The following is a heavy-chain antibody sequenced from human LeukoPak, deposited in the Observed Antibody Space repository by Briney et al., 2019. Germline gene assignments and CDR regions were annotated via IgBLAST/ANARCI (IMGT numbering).Heavy chain of an antibody. CDR3: ARGQDLGSGYPDY. D-gene: IGHD5-12*01. CDR2: INHSGST. V-gene: IGHV4-34*01. CDR1: GGSFSGYY. J-gene: IGHJ4*02. Sequence: PSETLSLTCAVYGGSFSGYYWSWIRQPPGKGLEWIGEINHSGSTNYNPSLKSRVTISVDTSKNQFSLKLSSVTAADTAVYYCARGQDLGSGYPDYWGQGTLVTVSS.